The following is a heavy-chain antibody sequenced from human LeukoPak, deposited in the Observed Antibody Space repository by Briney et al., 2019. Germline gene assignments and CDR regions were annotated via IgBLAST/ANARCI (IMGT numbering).Heavy chain of an antibody. D-gene: IGHD6-13*01. J-gene: IGHJ3*02. CDR2: IYYSGST. V-gene: IGHV4-39*07. Sequence: PSETLSLTCTVSGGSISSSSYYWGWIRQPPGKGLEWIGSIYYSGSTYYNPSLKSRVTISVDTSKNQFSLKLSSVPAADTAVYYCAREGSSRSAFDIWGQGTMVTVSS. CDR1: GGSISSSSYY. CDR3: AREGSSRSAFDI.